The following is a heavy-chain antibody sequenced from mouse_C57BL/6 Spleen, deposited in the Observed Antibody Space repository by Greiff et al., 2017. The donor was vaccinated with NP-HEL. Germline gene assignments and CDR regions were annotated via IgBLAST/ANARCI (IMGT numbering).Heavy chain of an antibody. CDR1: GFTFSSYG. J-gene: IGHJ2*01. D-gene: IGHD1-1*01. CDR2: ISSGGSYT. Sequence: EVMLVESGGDLVKPGGSLKLSCAASGFTFSSYGMSWVRQTPDKRLEWVATISSGGSYTYYPDSVKGRFTISRDNAKNTLYLQMSSLKSEDTAMYYCARHAYGSRYYFDYWGQGTTLTVSS. V-gene: IGHV5-6*02. CDR3: ARHAYGSRYYFDY.